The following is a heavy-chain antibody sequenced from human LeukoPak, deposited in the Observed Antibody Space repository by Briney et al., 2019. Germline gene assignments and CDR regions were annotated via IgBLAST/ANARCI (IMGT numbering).Heavy chain of an antibody. D-gene: IGHD1-26*01. CDR2: LSGSGGST. Sequence: GGSLRLSCGASGYTFSSYAMSGVRHAPARGREWGSALSGSGGSTYYADSAKGRFTISRDKTKNTLYLQMNRLIAGGTAVYYCAKGEASWELPHDDWGQGTLVTVSS. V-gene: IGHV3-23*01. J-gene: IGHJ4*02. CDR1: GYTFSSYA. CDR3: AKGEASWELPHDD.